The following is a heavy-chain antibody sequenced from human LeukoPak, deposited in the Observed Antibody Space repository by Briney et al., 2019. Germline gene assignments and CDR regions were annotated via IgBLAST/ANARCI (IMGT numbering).Heavy chain of an antibody. V-gene: IGHV3-23*01. Sequence: GGSLRLSCAASGFTFRNYAMSWVRQAPGKGLEWVSAISGSGGSTYYADSVKGRFTISRDNSKNTLYLQMNSLRAEDTAVYYCANPSGYGSGSYYNHPFDYWGQGTLVTVSS. CDR1: GFTFRNYA. CDR3: ANPSGYGSGSYYNHPFDY. CDR2: ISGSGGST. D-gene: IGHD3-10*01. J-gene: IGHJ4*02.